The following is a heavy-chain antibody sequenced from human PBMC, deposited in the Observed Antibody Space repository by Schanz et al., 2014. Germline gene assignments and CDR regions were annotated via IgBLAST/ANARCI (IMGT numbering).Heavy chain of an antibody. CDR3: AKDLLYGAPMPLNHLDY. CDR2: ISGSGGST. D-gene: IGHD2-2*01. V-gene: IGHV3-23*01. J-gene: IGHJ4*02. CDR1: GFTVSSNH. Sequence: EGQLLESGGGLIQPGGSLRLSCAVSGFTVSSNHMSWVRQAPGKGLEWVSGISGSGGSTYYADSVKGRFTISRDNSKNTLYLQMNSLRAEDTAVYYCAKDLLYGAPMPLNHLDYWGQGTLVTVSS.